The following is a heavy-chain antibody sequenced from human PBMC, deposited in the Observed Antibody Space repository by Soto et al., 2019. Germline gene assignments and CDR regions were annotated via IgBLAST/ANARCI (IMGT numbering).Heavy chain of an antibody. D-gene: IGHD3-10*01. CDR1: GFTFDDYG. CDR2: INWNGGST. V-gene: IGHV3-20*01. CDR3: ARVRLWFGELLYYFDY. J-gene: IGHJ4*02. Sequence: LSLTCAASGFTFDDYGMSWVRQAPGKGLEWVSGINWNGGSTGYADSVKGRFTISRDNAKNSLYLQMNSLRAEDTALYHCARVRLWFGELLYYFDYWGQGTLVTVSS.